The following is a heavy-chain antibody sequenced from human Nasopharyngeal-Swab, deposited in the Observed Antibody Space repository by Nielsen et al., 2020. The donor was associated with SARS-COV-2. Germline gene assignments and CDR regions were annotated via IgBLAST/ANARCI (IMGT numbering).Heavy chain of an antibody. V-gene: IGHV3-9*01. D-gene: IGHD3-10*01. CDR2: ISWKSGNM. CDR3: AKTTVRGDFYYFLDV. CDR1: GFSFDDYT. J-gene: IGHJ6*03. Sequence: SLKISCVASGFSFDDYTMHWVRQAPGKGLEWVSGISWKSGNMGYADSVKGRFTISRDNAKNSVYLQMNSLRPEDTALYYCAKTTVRGDFYYFLDVWGKGTTVTVSS.